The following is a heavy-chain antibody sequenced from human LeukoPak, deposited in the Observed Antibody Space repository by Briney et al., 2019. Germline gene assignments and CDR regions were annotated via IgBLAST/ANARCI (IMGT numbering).Heavy chain of an antibody. J-gene: IGHJ3*02. CDR1: GFTFSRSW. D-gene: IGHD4-17*01. Sequence: PGGSLRLSCAASGFTFSRSWMHWVRQAPGKGLEWVSVISGSGDRTYYADSVKGRFTISRDNSKNTLYLQMNSLRAEDTAVYYCAKDPIDYGDYYLDAFDIWGQGTMVTVSS. CDR2: ISGSGDRT. V-gene: IGHV3-23*01. CDR3: AKDPIDYGDYYLDAFDI.